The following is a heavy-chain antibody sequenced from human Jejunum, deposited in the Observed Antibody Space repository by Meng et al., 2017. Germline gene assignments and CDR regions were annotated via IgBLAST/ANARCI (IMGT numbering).Heavy chain of an antibody. Sequence: AAVPGSVMLSVTFSLTCTVLCVSDTSGHYYLRWVRQPPGQGLGWIGHVFYTGSTNYSPSFKSRVTISVHTSMNQFSLKLNSVTAADTAVYYCARGGWDFEYWGQGILVTVSS. V-gene: IGHV4-61*01. CDR1: CVSDTSGHYY. CDR2: VFYTGST. J-gene: IGHJ4*02. D-gene: IGHD3-16*01. CDR3: ARGGWDFEY.